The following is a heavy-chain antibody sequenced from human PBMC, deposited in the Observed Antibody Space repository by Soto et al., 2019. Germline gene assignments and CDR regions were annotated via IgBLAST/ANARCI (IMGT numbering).Heavy chain of an antibody. J-gene: IGHJ4*02. Sequence: PSETLSLTCTVSGGSISNGGYYWTWIRHHPGKGLEAIGHIYYTGSTFYNPSLKGRVAISIDTSKSQFSLKLTSVTAADTAIYYCARNQITYYDNMNGSLYYFDCWGQGTLVTVSS. CDR1: GGSISNGGYY. CDR3: ARNQITYYDNMNGSLYYFDC. CDR2: IYYTGST. V-gene: IGHV4-31*03. D-gene: IGHD3-22*01.